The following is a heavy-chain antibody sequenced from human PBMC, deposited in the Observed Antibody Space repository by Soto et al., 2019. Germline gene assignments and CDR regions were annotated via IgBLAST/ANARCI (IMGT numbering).Heavy chain of an antibody. J-gene: IGHJ5*02. CDR2: ISAYNGNT. CDR1: GYTFTSYG. D-gene: IGHD1-1*01. Sequence: ASVKVSCKAAGYTFTSYGISWVRQAPGQGLEWMGWISAYNGNTNYAQKLQGRVTMTTDTSTSTAYMELSSLRSDDTAVYYCAKRRVAYNYYHWGQETLVTVSS. V-gene: IGHV1-18*01. CDR3: AKRRVAYNYYH.